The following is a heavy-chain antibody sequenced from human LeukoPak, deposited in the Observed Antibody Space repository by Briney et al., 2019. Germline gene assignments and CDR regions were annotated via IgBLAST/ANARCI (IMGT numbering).Heavy chain of an antibody. CDR1: GGSISSSSYY. J-gene: IGHJ4*02. CDR3: ARIPLGVAGNGYFDY. V-gene: IGHV4-39*07. CDR2: IYYSGST. Sequence: SETLSLTCTVSGGSISSSSYYWGWIRQPPGKGLECIGSIYYSGSTYYNPSLKSRVTISVDTSKNQFSLKLSSVTAADTAVYYCARIPLGVAGNGYFDYWGQGTLVTVSS. D-gene: IGHD6-19*01.